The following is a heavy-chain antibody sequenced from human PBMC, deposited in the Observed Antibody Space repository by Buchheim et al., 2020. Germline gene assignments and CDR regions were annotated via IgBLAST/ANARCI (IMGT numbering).Heavy chain of an antibody. V-gene: IGHV3-33*01. CDR3: ARTYSVVVPAPDY. CDR1: GFTFSSYG. Sequence: QVQLVESGGGVVQPGRSLRLSCAASGFTFSSYGMHWVRQAPGKGLEWVAVIWYDGSNKYYADSVKGRFTISRDNSKNTLYLQMNSLRAEDTAVYYCARTYSVVVPAPDYWGQGTL. J-gene: IGHJ4*02. CDR2: IWYDGSNK. D-gene: IGHD2-2*01.